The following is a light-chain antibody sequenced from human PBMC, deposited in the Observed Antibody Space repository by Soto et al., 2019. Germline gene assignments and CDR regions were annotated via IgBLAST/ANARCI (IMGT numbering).Light chain of an antibody. J-gene: IGKJ1*01. Sequence: EIVMTQSPGTLSVSPGERATLSCRASQSVSSNLAWYQQKPGQAPRLLIHGATTRATGIPARFSGSGSGTEFTLTISSLQSEDFAVYYCQQYNNWPRTFGHGTKVDIK. CDR3: QQYNNWPRT. CDR2: GAT. CDR1: QSVSSN. V-gene: IGKV3-15*01.